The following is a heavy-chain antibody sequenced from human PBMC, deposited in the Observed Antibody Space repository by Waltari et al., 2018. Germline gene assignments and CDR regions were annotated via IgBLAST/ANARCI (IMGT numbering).Heavy chain of an antibody. CDR1: GGSFNGSY. D-gene: IGHD3-10*01. CDR3: ARYYYGSGSYPH. Sequence: QVQLQQWGAGLLKPSETLSLPCAVDGGSFNGSYWSWIRQPPGKGLEWIGEINHSGSTNYNPSLKSRVTISVDTSKNQFSLKLSSVTAADTAVYYCARYYYGSGSYPHWGQGTLVTVSS. CDR2: INHSGST. V-gene: IGHV4-34*01. J-gene: IGHJ4*02.